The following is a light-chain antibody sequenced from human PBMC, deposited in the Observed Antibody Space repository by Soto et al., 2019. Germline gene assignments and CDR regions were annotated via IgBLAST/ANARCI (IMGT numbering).Light chain of an antibody. CDR3: CSYAGSSTVI. CDR2: EVT. Sequence: QSVLTQPASVSGSPGQSITISCTGTSGDVGSYDLVSWYQQPPGKAPKLMIYEVTKRPSGVSDRFSGSKSGNTASLTIAGRQAEDEANYYCCSYAGSSTVIFGGGTKLTVL. J-gene: IGLJ2*01. V-gene: IGLV2-23*02. CDR1: SGDVGSYDL.